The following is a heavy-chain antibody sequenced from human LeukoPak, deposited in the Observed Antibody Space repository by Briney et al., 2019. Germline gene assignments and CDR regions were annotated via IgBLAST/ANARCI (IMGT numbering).Heavy chain of an antibody. Sequence: GGSLRLSCTASGFTFTNHGMTWVRQAPGKGLEWVSAIAIGADTTYYADSVKGRSTISRDNSKSTLYLQMYGLRVEDTGIYYCAKEIRPNDYWGQGTLVTVSS. D-gene: IGHD6-6*01. CDR2: IAIGADTT. CDR3: AKEIRPNDY. J-gene: IGHJ4*02. V-gene: IGHV3-23*01. CDR1: GFTFTNHG.